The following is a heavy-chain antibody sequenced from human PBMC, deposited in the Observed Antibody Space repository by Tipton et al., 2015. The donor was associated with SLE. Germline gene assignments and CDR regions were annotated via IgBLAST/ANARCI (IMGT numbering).Heavy chain of an antibody. CDR2: IYYSGST. V-gene: IGHV4-34*11. Sequence: TLSLTCAVYGGSFSGYYWSWIRQPPGKGLEWIGYIYYSGSTNYNPSLKSRVTISVDTSKNQFSLKLSSVTAADTAVYYCARVGVVTPFDYWGQGTLVTVSS. J-gene: IGHJ4*02. CDR1: GGSFSGYY. D-gene: IGHD4-23*01. CDR3: ARVGVVTPFDY.